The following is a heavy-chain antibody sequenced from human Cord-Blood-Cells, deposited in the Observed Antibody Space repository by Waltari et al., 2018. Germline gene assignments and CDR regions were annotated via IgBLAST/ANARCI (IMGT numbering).Heavy chain of an antibody. CDR2: FDPEDGET. Sequence: QVQLVQSGAEVKKPGASGKVSCKVSGYTPTELPTHLVRHATAKGHERMGGFDPEDGETIYAQKFQGRVTMTEDTSTDTAYMELSSLRSEDTAVYYCATDLGGVVVVAATRGQYGMDVWGQGTTVTVSS. D-gene: IGHD2-15*01. V-gene: IGHV1-24*01. CDR1: GYTPTELP. J-gene: IGHJ6*02. CDR3: ATDLGGVVVVAATRGQYGMDV.